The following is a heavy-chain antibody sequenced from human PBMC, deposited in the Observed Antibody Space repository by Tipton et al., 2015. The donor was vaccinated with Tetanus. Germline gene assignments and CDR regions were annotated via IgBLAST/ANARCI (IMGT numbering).Heavy chain of an antibody. CDR3: ARENGGYDYYYYYGMDV. CDR2: ISSSSSYI. CDR1: GFTFSSYF. V-gene: IGHV3-21*01. J-gene: IGHJ6*02. D-gene: IGHD5-12*01. Sequence: GSLRLSCAASGFTFSSYFMNWVRQAPGKGLEWVSSISSSSSYIYYADSVKGRFTISRDNAKNSLYLQMNSLRAEDTAVYYCARENGGYDYYYYYGMDVWGQGTTVTVSS.